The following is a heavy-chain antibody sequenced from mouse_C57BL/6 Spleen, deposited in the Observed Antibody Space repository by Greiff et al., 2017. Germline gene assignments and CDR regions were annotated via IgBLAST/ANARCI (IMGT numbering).Heavy chain of an antibody. J-gene: IGHJ3*01. Sequence: QVQLQQPGAELVKPGASVKLSCKASGYTFTSYWMHWVKQRPGQGLEWIGMIHPNSGSTNYTEKFKIKATLTVDKSSSTAYMQRCSLTSEASAVYYCANRIPAGFAYWGQGTLVTVSA. CDR3: ANRIPAGFAY. CDR2: IHPNSGST. V-gene: IGHV1-64*01. CDR1: GYTFTSYW.